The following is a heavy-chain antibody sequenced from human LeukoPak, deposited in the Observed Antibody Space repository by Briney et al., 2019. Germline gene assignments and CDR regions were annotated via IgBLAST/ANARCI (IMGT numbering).Heavy chain of an antibody. J-gene: IGHJ6*03. CDR2: MYYSGGT. Sequence: SETLSLTCGVSGGSISSGAYSWSWLRQPPGKGLEWIGFMYYSGGTHYNPSLKSRLSFSVDAAKNPLSLKLSSVTAADTAVYYCARDYYGSGSYSYYYYYYMDVWGKGTTVTVSS. D-gene: IGHD3-10*01. V-gene: IGHV4-30-4*07. CDR1: GGSISSGAYS. CDR3: ARDYYGSGSYSYYYYYYMDV.